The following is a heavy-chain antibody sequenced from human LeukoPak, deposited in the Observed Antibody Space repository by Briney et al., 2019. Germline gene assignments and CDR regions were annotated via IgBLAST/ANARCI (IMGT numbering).Heavy chain of an antibody. CDR3: ARATGTKVPPGY. CDR2: INHSGRN. V-gene: IGHV4-34*01. D-gene: IGHD1-7*01. Sequence: SETLSLTCAVYGGSFSGYYWGWIRQPPGKGLEWIGEINHSGRNNYNPSLKSRVTISVDTSKNQFSLKLSSVTAADTATYYCARATGTKVPPGYWGQGTLVTVSS. J-gene: IGHJ4*02. CDR1: GGSFSGYY.